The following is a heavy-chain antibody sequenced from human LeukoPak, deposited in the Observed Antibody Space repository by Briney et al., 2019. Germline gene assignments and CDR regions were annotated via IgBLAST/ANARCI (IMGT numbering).Heavy chain of an antibody. CDR2: ISSSSSTI. CDR3: AGVWYYYDSSGYKGDAFDI. D-gene: IGHD3-22*01. J-gene: IGHJ3*02. CDR1: GFTFSSYS. V-gene: IGHV3-48*01. Sequence: TGGSLRLSCAASGFTFSSYSMNWVRQAPGKGLKWVSYISSSSSTIYYADSVRGRFTISRDNAKNSLYLQMNSLRAEDTAVYYCAGVWYYYDSSGYKGDAFDIWGQGTMVTVSS.